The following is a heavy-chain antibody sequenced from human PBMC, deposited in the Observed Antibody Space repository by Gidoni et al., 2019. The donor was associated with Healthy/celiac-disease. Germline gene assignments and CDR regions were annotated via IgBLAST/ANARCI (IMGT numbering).Heavy chain of an antibody. J-gene: IGHJ4*02. D-gene: IGHD6-13*01. V-gene: IGHV3-23*01. CDR1: EFTFHSYA. Sequence: EVQLLESGGGLGQPGGSLRLSCAASEFTFHSYAMSWVRQAPGKGLEWVSAISGSGGSTYYADSVKGRFTISRDNSKNTLYLQMNSLRAEDTAVYYCAKDHGRYRAAAGLDYWGQGTLVTVSS. CDR3: AKDHGRYRAAAGLDY. CDR2: ISGSGGST.